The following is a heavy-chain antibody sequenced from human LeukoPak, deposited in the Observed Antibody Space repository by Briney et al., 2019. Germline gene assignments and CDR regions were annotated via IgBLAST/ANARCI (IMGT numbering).Heavy chain of an antibody. CDR2: ISTYNGDT. CDR3: ARAAVTKILGQQDY. D-gene: IGHD6-13*01. V-gene: IGHV1-18*01. Sequence: ASVKVSCKASGYTFTSYGINWVRQAPGQGLEWMGWISTYNGDTNYAQKLQGRVTMTTDTSTSTAYMELRSLRSDDTAVYYCARAAVTKILGQQDYWGQGTLVTVSS. CDR1: GYTFTSYG. J-gene: IGHJ4*02.